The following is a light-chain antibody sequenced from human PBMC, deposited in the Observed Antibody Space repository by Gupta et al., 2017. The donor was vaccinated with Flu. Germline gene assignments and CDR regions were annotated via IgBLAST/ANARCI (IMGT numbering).Light chain of an antibody. J-gene: IGLJ2*01. Sequence: SSDVGGYKYVSWYQPRPGKAPKLMIYEVRNRPSGVANRFSGSKSGNTASLTSSGLQAEDEADYYCSSDTTGSTRVVFGGGTKLTVL. CDR3: SSDTTGSTRVV. V-gene: IGLV2-14*01. CDR1: SSDVGGYKY. CDR2: EVR.